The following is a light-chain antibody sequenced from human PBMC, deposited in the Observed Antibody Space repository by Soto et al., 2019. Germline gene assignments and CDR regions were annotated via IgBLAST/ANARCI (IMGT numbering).Light chain of an antibody. J-gene: IGLJ3*02. V-gene: IGLV2-8*01. CDR2: EVS. CDR1: SSDVGGYNY. CDR3: SSDAGSNNWV. Sequence: QSALTQPPSASGSPGQSVTISCTGTSSDVGGYNYVSWYQQHPGKAPKFMIYEVSKRPSGVPDRFSGSKSGNTASLTVSGLQAEDEADYYCSSDAGSNNWVFGGGTKLTVL.